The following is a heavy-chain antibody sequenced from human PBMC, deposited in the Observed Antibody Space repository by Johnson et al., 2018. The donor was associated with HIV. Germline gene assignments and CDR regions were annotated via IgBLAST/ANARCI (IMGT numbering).Heavy chain of an antibody. D-gene: IGHD3-3*01. CDR3: AIDSEVSVYQPEAFEI. J-gene: IGHJ3*02. Sequence: QVQLVESGGGVVQPGRSLRLSCAASGFTFSSYGMHWVRQAPGKGLEWVAVIWYDGSNKYYADSVKGRFTISRDNSKNTLYLKMNSRRAEDTAVYYCAIDSEVSVYQPEAFEIWGQWTMVTVSS. V-gene: IGHV3-33*01. CDR2: IWYDGSNK. CDR1: GFTFSSYG.